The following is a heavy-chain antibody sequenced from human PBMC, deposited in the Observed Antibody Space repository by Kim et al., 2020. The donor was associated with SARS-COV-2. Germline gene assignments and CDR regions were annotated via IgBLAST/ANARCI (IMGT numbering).Heavy chain of an antibody. CDR1: GYTFTSYD. Sequence: ASVKVSCKASGYTFTSYDINWVRQATGQGLEWMGWMNPNSGNTGYAQKFQGRVTMTRNTSISTAYMELSSLRSEDTAVYYCARAFDIVATICDYWGQGTLVTVSS. V-gene: IGHV1-8*01. CDR2: MNPNSGNT. J-gene: IGHJ4*02. CDR3: ARAFDIVATICDY. D-gene: IGHD5-12*01.